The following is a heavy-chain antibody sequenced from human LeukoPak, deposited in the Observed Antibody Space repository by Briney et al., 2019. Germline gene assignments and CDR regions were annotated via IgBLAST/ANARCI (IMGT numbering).Heavy chain of an antibody. J-gene: IGHJ4*02. CDR1: GYTFTSYY. CDR2: INPSGGST. V-gene: IGHV1-46*01. Sequence: GASVKVSCKASGYTFTSYYMHWARQAPGQGLEWMGIINPSGGSTSYAQKFQGRVTMTRDTSTSTVYMELSSLRSEDTAVYYCAGATPNVDTAMVTFDYWGQGTLVTVSS. D-gene: IGHD5-18*01. CDR3: AGATPNVDTAMVTFDY.